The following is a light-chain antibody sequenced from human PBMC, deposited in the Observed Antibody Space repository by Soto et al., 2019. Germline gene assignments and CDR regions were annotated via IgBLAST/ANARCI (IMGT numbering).Light chain of an antibody. V-gene: IGKV3-11*01. CDR2: DAS. CDR1: QSVSSY. J-gene: IGKJ5*01. CDR3: QQRSNWFIT. Sequence: EILLTQSPSTLSLSPGERATLSCGASQSVSSYLAWYQQKPGQAPRLLIYDASNRATGIPARFSGSGSGTDFTLTISSLAPEDFAVYYCQQRSNWFITFGQGTRLEIK.